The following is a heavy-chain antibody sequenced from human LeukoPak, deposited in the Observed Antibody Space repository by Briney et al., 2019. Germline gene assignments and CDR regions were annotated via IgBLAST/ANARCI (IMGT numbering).Heavy chain of an antibody. Sequence: SVKVSCKASGYDFINYGISWVRQAPGQGLEWMGGIIPIFGTANYAQKFQGRVTITADESTSTAYMELSSLRSEDTAVYYCAREFRGFPDYWGQGTLVTVSS. CDR1: GYDFINYG. CDR3: AREFRGFPDY. V-gene: IGHV1-69*13. CDR2: IIPIFGTA. J-gene: IGHJ4*02.